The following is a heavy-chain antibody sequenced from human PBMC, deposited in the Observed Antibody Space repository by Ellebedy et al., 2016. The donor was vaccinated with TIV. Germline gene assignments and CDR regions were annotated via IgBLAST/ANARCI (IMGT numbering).Heavy chain of an antibody. J-gene: IGHJ4*02. D-gene: IGHD2-2*01. CDR1: GYTFTSYD. CDR3: ARILGYCSSTSCYAPGY. CDR2: MNPNSGNT. Sequence: ASVKVSXXASGYTFTSYDINWVRQATGQGLEWMGWMNPNSGNTGYAQKFQGRVTMTRNTSMSTAYMELSGLRSEDTAVYYCARILGYCSSTSCYAPGYWGQGTLVTVSS. V-gene: IGHV1-8*01.